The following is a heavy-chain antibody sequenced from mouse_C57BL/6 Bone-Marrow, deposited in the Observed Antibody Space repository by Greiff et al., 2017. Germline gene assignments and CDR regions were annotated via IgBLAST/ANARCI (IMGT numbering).Heavy chain of an antibody. CDR1: GYTFTDYY. Sequence: EVQLQQSGPELVKPGASVKISCKASGYTFTDYYMNWVKQSHGKSLEWIGDINPNNGGTSYNQKFKGKATLTVDKSSSTAYMELRSPTSEDSAVYYCARYNGDWGQGTTLTVSS. J-gene: IGHJ2*01. V-gene: IGHV1-26*01. CDR2: INPNNGGT. CDR3: ARYNGD.